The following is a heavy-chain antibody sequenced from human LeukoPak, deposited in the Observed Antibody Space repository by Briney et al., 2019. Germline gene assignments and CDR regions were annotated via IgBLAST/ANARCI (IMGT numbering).Heavy chain of an antibody. J-gene: IGHJ4*02. CDR1: GGSFSGYY. D-gene: IGHD6-13*01. CDR3: ATPGGGIAAAGTHYYFDY. V-gene: IGHV4-39*01. Sequence: PSETLSLTCAVYGGSFSGYYWGWIRQPPGKGLEWIGSIYYSGSTYYNPSLKSRVTISVDTSKNQFSLKLSSVTAADTAVYYCATPGGGIAAAGTHYYFDYWGQGTLVTVSS. CDR2: IYYSGST.